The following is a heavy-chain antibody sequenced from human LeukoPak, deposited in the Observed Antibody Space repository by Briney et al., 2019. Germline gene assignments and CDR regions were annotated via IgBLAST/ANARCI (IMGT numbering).Heavy chain of an antibody. D-gene: IGHD3-22*01. J-gene: IGHJ4*02. CDR1: GFSFSSYW. CDR2: ISGSGGGT. CDR3: AKSYYYDSSGYSDY. V-gene: IGHV3-23*01. Sequence: PGGSLRLSCAASGFSFSSYWMHWVRQPPGKGLEWVSAISGSGGGTYYADSVKGRFTISRDNSKNTLYLQMNSLRAEDTAVYYCAKSYYYDSSGYSDYWGQGTLVTVSS.